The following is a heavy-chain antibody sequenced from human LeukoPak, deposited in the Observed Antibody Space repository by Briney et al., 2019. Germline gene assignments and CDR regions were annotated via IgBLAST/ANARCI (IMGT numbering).Heavy chain of an antibody. D-gene: IGHD2-8*01. J-gene: IGHJ5*02. CDR3: ARDLVLGGWFDP. CDR1: GGSISSGGYY. Sequence: SETLSLTCTVSGGSISSGGYYWSWIRQHPGKGLEWIGYIYYSGSTYYNPSLKSRVTISVDTSKNQFSLKLSSVTAADTAVYYCARDLVLGGWFDPWGQGTLVTVSS. CDR2: IYYSGST. V-gene: IGHV4-31*03.